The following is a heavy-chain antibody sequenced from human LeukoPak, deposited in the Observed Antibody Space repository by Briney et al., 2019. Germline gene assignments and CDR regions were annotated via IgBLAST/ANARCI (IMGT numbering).Heavy chain of an antibody. CDR1: GFTFSSYA. J-gene: IGHJ3*02. D-gene: IGHD2-21*02. CDR3: ARDREHIVVVTATRDAFDI. V-gene: IGHV3-23*01. Sequence: GGSLRLSCAASGFTFSSYAMSWVRQAPGKGLEWVSAISGSGGSTYYADSVKGRFTISRDNSKNTLYLQMNSLRAEDTAVYYCARDREHIVVVTATRDAFDIWGQGTMVTVSS. CDR2: ISGSGGST.